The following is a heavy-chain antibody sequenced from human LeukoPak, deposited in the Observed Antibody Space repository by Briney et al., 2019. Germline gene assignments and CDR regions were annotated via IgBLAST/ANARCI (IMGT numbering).Heavy chain of an antibody. CDR2: ITSSSSYT. Sequence: GGSLRLSCAAPGFTFSSYNMNWVRQAPGKGLEWVSSITSSSSYTFYADSVKGRFTISRDNSKNTLYLQMNSLRAEDTAVYYCTKSWDYGDYYYYMDVWGKGTTVTVSS. J-gene: IGHJ6*03. V-gene: IGHV3-21*01. CDR1: GFTFSSYN. D-gene: IGHD4-17*01. CDR3: TKSWDYGDYYYYMDV.